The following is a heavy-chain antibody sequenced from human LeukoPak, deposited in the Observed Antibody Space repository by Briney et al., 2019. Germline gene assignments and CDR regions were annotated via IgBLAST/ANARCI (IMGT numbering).Heavy chain of an antibody. CDR1: GGSFSSFY. CDR3: AMNGQSGFSFDP. D-gene: IGHD1-26*01. Sequence: PSETLSLTCAVYGGSFSSFYWSWIRQPPGKGLEWIGEIYQSGSINYNPSLKSRVTISIDTSQNQFSLKLSSVTAADTAVYHCAMNGQSGFSFDPWGRGTLVTVSS. V-gene: IGHV4-34*01. CDR2: IYQSGSI. J-gene: IGHJ5*02.